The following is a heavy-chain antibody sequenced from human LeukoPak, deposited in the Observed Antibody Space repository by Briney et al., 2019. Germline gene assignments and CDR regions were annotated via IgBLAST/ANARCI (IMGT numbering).Heavy chain of an antibody. CDR1: AFTFRDYA. Sequence: GGSLRLSCAASAFTFRDYAMNWVRQAPGKGLEWVSAITYNSGSTYYADSVKGRFAISRDDSKNTVYLQMNSLRAEDTAIYYCASLRGSGTYYSDYWGQGTLVTVSS. J-gene: IGHJ4*02. CDR3: ASLRGSGTYYSDY. V-gene: IGHV3-23*01. CDR2: ITYNSGST. D-gene: IGHD3-10*01.